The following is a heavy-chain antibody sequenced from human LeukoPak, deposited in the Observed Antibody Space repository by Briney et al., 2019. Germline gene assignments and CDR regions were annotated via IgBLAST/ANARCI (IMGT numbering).Heavy chain of an antibody. J-gene: IGHJ4*02. D-gene: IGHD3-10*01. CDR2: ISGGGDST. V-gene: IGHV3-23*01. Sequence: GGSLRLSCAASGFTFSSYAMSWVRQAPGKGLEWVSVISGGGDSTHYADSVKGRFTISRDNSKNTLYLQMNSLRDEDTAVYYCAKEVGSGSYQPFDSWGQGTLVSVSS. CDR1: GFTFSSYA. CDR3: AKEVGSGSYQPFDS.